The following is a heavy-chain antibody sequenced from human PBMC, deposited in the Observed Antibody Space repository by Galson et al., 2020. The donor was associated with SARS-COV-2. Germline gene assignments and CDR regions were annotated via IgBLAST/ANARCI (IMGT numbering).Heavy chain of an antibody. CDR1: GFTFINYA. J-gene: IGHJ4*02. Sequence: GESLKISCAASGFTFINYAISWVRPAPGKWLEWCSTISGSGGTTFYADSVKGGFTISRDYCKNTLYLQMDGLRAEDTDVYYCAKTGGSFYDSMGFYVFDYWGQGTLVTVSS. CDR2: ISGSGGTT. D-gene: IGHD3-22*01. CDR3: AKTGGSFYDSMGFYVFDY. V-gene: IGHV3-23*01.